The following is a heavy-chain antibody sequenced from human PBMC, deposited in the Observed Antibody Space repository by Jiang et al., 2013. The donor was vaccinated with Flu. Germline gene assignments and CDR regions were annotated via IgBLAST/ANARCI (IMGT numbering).Heavy chain of an antibody. Sequence: SSNSAAWNWIRQSPSRGLEWLGRTYYRSKWYNDYAVSVKSRITINPDTSKNQFSLQLNSVTPEDTAVYYCARDLGSSGWTDYWGQGTLVTVSS. CDR1: SSNSAA. CDR2: TYYRSKWYN. J-gene: IGHJ4*02. V-gene: IGHV6-1*01. D-gene: IGHD6-19*01. CDR3: ARDLGSSGWTDY.